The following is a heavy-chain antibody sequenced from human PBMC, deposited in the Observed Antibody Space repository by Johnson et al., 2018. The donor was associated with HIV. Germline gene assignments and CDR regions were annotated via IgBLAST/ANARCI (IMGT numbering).Heavy chain of an antibody. D-gene: IGHD3-10*01. V-gene: IGHV3-30-3*01. CDR3: ARDPDPFREYHGDAFDI. CDR1: GFTFSSYA. CDR2: ISYAGSNK. J-gene: IGHJ3*02. Sequence: QVQLVESGGGVVQPGRSLRLACVASGFTFSSYAMHWVRQAPGKGLGWVAVISYAGSNKYYADSVKGRFTIARDSSKDTLYVQMNSLRGEDTAVYYCARDPDPFREYHGDAFDIWGQGTVVTVSS.